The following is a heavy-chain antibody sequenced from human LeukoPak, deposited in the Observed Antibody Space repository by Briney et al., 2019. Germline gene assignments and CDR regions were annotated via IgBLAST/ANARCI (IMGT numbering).Heavy chain of an antibody. CDR3: ARGRGYSYCWPPKLDP. Sequence: ASVKVSCKASGYTFTGYYMHWVRQAPGQGLEWMGRINPNSGGTNYAQKFQGRVTITSDTSISTAYMELSRLKTDDTAGDYCARGRGYSYCWPPKLDPWGQGTLVTVSS. D-gene: IGHD5-18*01. V-gene: IGHV1-2*06. J-gene: IGHJ5*02. CDR2: INPNSGGT. CDR1: GYTFTGYY.